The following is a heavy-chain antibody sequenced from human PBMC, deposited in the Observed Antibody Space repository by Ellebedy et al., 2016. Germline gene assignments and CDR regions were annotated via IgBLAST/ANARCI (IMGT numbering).Heavy chain of an antibody. CDR2: VNSDGSST. CDR1: GFTLSDYW. Sequence: GGSLRLSXAASGFTLSDYWMHWVRQVPGKGLVWVSRVNSDGSSTSYADSVKGRFTISRDNAKNTLYLQMNSLRAEDTAVYFCARGEWDGRTVVVTTDYESAHVMDVWGKGTTVTVAS. CDR3: ARGEWDGRTVVVTTDYESAHVMDV. V-gene: IGHV3-74*01. D-gene: IGHD3-22*01. J-gene: IGHJ6*03.